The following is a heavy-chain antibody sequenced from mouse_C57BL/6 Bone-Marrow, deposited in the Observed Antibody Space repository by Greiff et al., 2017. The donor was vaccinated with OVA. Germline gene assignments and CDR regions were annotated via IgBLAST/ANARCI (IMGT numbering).Heavy chain of an antibody. CDR1: GFSLTSYG. J-gene: IGHJ4*01. Sequence: VQGVESGPGLVAPSQSLSITCTVSGFSLTSYGLDWVRQSPGKGLEWLEVRRGDGSTNYKSALKSRLSISKDNTKSQVFLKMNSLQTDDAAMYYCARVQSTGGYAMDYEGRGTAVTVTS. V-gene: IGHV2-6*01. CDR3: ARVQSTGGYAMDY. D-gene: IGHD1-1*01. CDR2: RRGDGST.